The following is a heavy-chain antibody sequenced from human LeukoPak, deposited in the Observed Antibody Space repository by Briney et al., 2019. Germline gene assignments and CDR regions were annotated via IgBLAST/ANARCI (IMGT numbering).Heavy chain of an antibody. V-gene: IGHV1-69*05. CDR3: ARSLEGPDIVVVPAAIRGDSYYYYMDV. Sequence: ASVKVSCKASGGTFSSYAISWVRQAPGQGLEWMGGIIPIFGTANYAQTFQGRVTITTDESTSTAYMELSSLRSEDTAVYYCARSLEGPDIVVVPAAIRGDSYYYYMDVWGKGTTVTVSS. CDR1: GGTFSSYA. CDR2: IIPIFGTA. J-gene: IGHJ6*03. D-gene: IGHD2-2*02.